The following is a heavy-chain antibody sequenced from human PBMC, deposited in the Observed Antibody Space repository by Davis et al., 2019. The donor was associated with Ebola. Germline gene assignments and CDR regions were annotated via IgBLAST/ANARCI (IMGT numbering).Heavy chain of an antibody. J-gene: IGHJ4*02. CDR2: MNPHSGNT. V-gene: IGHV1-8*01. D-gene: IGHD3-16*01. CDR3: ARDGSLLWGIRY. Sequence: AASVKVSCKASGYTFTTYDTTWVRQATGQGLEWMGWMNPHSGNTGYAQKFQGRVTMTRDTSISTAYMELSSLTSEDTAVYYCARDGSLLWGIRYWGQGTLVTVSS. CDR1: GYTFTTYD.